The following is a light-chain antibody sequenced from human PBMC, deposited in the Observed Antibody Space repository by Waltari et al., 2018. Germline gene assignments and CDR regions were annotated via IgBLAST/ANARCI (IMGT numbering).Light chain of an antibody. Sequence: DIQVTQSRSSVLASVGESVTLTCRARRGISSRLAWYQQKPGKAPKLLIYDASSLHSVVPSRFSGSGSGTEFTLTISSLQPEDFATYYCQQVDSFPRTFGQGTKVEVK. CDR2: DAS. J-gene: IGKJ1*01. CDR3: QQVDSFPRT. V-gene: IGKV1-12*01. CDR1: RGISSR.